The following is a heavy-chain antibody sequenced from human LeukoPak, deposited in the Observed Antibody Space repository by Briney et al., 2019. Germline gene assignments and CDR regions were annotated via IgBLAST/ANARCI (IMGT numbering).Heavy chain of an antibody. CDR2: IIPIFGTA. D-gene: IGHD3-3*01. CDR3: ARGEVAYDFWSGYYGIDY. V-gene: IGHV1-69*06. CDR1: GGTFSSYA. Sequence: SVKVSCKASGGTFSSYAISWVRQAPGQGLEWMGGIIPIFGTANYAQKFQGRVTTTADKSTSTAYMELSSLRSEDTAVYYCARGEVAYDFWSGYYGIDYWGQGTLVTVSS. J-gene: IGHJ4*02.